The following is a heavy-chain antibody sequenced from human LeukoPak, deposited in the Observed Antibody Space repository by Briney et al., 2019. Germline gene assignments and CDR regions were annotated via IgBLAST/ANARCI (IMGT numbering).Heavy chain of an antibody. D-gene: IGHD3-10*01. CDR2: INHSGST. CDR1: GGSFSGYY. J-gene: IGHJ4*02. V-gene: IGHV4-34*01. Sequence: PSETLSLTCAVYGGSFSGYYWSWIRQPPGKGLEWIGEINHSGSTNYNPSLKSRVTISVDTSKNQFSLKLSSVTAADTAVYYCARLPMVRGVREVYWGQGTLVTVSS. CDR3: ARLPMVRGVREVY.